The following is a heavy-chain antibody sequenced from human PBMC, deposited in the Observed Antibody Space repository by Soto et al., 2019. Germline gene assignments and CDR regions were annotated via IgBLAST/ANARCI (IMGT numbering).Heavy chain of an antibody. CDR1: GYTFTSYG. CDR3: ARAVVRGVIPDNWFDP. Sequence: ASVKVSCKASGYTFTSYGISWVRQAPGQGLEWMGWISAYNGNTNYAQKLQGRVTMTTDTSTSTAYMELRSLRSDDTAVYYCARAVVRGVIPDNWFDPWGQGTLVTVSS. CDR2: ISAYNGNT. V-gene: IGHV1-18*04. D-gene: IGHD3-10*01. J-gene: IGHJ5*02.